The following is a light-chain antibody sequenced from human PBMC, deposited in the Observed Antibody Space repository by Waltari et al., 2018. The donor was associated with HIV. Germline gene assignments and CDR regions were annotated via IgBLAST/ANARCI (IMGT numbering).Light chain of an antibody. CDR3: AAWDDSLNGVV. CDR1: SPNIGRNT. Sequence: QSVLTQPPSASGTPGPRVTISSSGSSPNIGRNTVNWYQQLPGTAPKLLIYSNNQRPSGVPDRFSGSKSGTSASLAISGLQSEDEADYYCAAWDDSLNGVVFGGGTKLTVL. V-gene: IGLV1-44*01. J-gene: IGLJ2*01. CDR2: SNN.